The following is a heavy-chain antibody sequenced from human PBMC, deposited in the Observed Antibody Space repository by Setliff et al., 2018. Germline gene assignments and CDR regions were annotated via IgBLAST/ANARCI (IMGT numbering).Heavy chain of an antibody. CDR2: IDWDDAK. V-gene: IGHV2-70*11. CDR1: GFSLTASGMC. D-gene: IGHD3-10*01. J-gene: IGHJ4*02. Sequence: SGPTLVNPTQTLTLTCAFSGFSLTASGMCVTWIRQPPGKTLEWLARIDWDDAKYYRTSPKTRLTISKDTSKNQVVLTMTNMDPVDTATYYCARINMVRGVPPHLDYWGQGTLVTVSS. CDR3: ARINMVRGVPPHLDY.